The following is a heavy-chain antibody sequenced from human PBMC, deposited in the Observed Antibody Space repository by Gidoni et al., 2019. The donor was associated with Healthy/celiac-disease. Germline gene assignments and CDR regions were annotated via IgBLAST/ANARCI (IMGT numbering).Heavy chain of an antibody. J-gene: IGHJ4*02. D-gene: IGHD1-26*01. CDR1: GFTFSSYE. CDR3: ARDAGSYWDWYYFDY. CDR2: ISSSGSTI. V-gene: IGHV3-48*03. Sequence: EVQLVESGGGLVQPGGSLSLSCAASGFTFSSYEMNWVRQAPGKGLEWVSYISSSGSTIYYADSVKGRFTISRDNAKNSLYLQMNSLRAEDTAVYYCARDAGSYWDWYYFDYWGQGTLVTVSS.